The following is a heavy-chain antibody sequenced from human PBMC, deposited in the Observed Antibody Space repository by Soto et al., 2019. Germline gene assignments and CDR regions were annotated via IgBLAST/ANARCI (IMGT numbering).Heavy chain of an antibody. D-gene: IGHD5-12*01. CDR1: GYTFSDYY. CDR3: ARARANVAPNWFDP. J-gene: IGHJ5*02. Sequence: QVQLVQSGAEVKKPGASVKVSCKASGYTFSDYYVHWVRQATGKGLEWLGWINPYSGATNYAQKFQDWVTMTGDASVSTAYVELTTLVSDDTAVYYCARARANVAPNWFDPWGQGTLVIVSS. V-gene: IGHV1-2*04. CDR2: INPYSGAT.